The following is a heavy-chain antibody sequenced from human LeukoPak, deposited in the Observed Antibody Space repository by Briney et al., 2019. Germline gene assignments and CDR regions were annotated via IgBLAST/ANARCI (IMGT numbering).Heavy chain of an antibody. CDR2: IYYSGST. D-gene: IGHD3-22*01. CDR1: GGSISSYY. CDR3: ARRPGDYYDSSGSRGWFDP. V-gene: IGHV4-59*08. Sequence: PSETLSLTCTVSGGSISSYYWSWIRQPPGKGLEWIGYIYYSGSTNYNPSLKSRVTISVDTSKNQFSLKLSSVTAADTAVYYCARRPGDYYDSSGSRGWFDPWGQGTLVTVSS. J-gene: IGHJ5*02.